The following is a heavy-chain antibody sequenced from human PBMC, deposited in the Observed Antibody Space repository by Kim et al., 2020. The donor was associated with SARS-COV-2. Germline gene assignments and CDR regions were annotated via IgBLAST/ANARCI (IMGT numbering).Heavy chain of an antibody. CDR1: GGSISSYY. D-gene: IGHD4-4*01. CDR3: ARHEDYSNYSQFDY. CDR2: IYYSGST. J-gene: IGHJ4*02. V-gene: IGHV4-59*08. Sequence: SETLSLTCTVSGGSISSYYWSWIRQPPGKGLEWIGYIYYSGSTNYNPSLKSRVTISVDTSKNQFSLKLSSVTAADTAVYYCARHEDYSNYSQFDYWGQGTLVTVSS.